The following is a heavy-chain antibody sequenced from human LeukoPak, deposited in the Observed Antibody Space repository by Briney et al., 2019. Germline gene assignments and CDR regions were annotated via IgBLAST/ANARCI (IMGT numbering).Heavy chain of an antibody. V-gene: IGHV3-21*01. CDR1: RFTFSSYS. CDR3: ARDQRAVAGRSNWFDP. J-gene: IGHJ5*02. CDR2: ISSSSSYI. Sequence: GGSLRLSCAASRFTFSSYSMNWVRQAPGKGLEWVSSISSSSSYIYYADSVKGRFTISRDNAKNSLYLQMNSLRAEDTAVYYCARDQRAVAGRSNWFDPWGQGTLVTVSS. D-gene: IGHD6-19*01.